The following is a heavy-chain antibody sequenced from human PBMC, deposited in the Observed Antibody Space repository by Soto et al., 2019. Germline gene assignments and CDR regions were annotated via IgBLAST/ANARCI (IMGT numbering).Heavy chain of an antibody. CDR3: AKHTKYSSGWLTDY. Sequence: LSLTCAASGFTFSSYGMHWVRQAPGKGLEWVAVISYDGSNKYYADSVKGRFTISRDNSKNTLYLQMNSLRAEDTAVYYCAKHTKYSSGWLTDYWGQGTLVTVSS. V-gene: IGHV3-30*18. CDR1: GFTFSSYG. D-gene: IGHD6-19*01. J-gene: IGHJ4*02. CDR2: ISYDGSNK.